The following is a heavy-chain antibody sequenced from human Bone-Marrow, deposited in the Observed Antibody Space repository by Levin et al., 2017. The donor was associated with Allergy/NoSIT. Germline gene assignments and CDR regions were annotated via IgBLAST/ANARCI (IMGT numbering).Heavy chain of an antibody. Sequence: AGGSLRLSCAASGFTFSSYWMSWVRQAPGKGLEWVANIKQDGSEKYYVDSVKGRFTISRDNAKNSLFLQMNSLRAEDTAVYYCSRKYSYSLGGFDFWRQGTVVPVSS. CDR2: IKQDGSEK. CDR3: SRKYSYSLGGFDF. J-gene: IGHJ4*02. CDR1: GFTFSSYW. V-gene: IGHV3-7*04. D-gene: IGHD5-18*01.